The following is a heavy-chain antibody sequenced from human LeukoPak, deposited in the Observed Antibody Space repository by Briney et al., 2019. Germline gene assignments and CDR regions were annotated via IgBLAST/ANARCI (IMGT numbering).Heavy chain of an antibody. CDR2: IKEDGNEK. CDR3: ARDRSRFYY. V-gene: IGHV3-7*01. D-gene: IGHD2-2*01. J-gene: IGHJ4*02. Sequence: GGSLRLSCAASGLTFSNYWMSWVRQAPEKGLEWVANIKEDGNEKYYVDSVKGRFTISRDNAKKSLYLQMNSLRAEDTAVYYCARDRSRFYYWGQGTPVTVSS. CDR1: GLTFSNYW.